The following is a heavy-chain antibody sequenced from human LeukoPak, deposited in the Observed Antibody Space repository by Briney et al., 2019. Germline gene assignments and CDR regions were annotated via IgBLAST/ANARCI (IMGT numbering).Heavy chain of an antibody. J-gene: IGHJ4*02. V-gene: IGHV4-31*03. CDR3: ARQEMATTPWDY. CDR1: GAYISSGDSF. CDR2: ISYSGST. Sequence: SETLSLTCTVSGAYISSGDSFWNWIRQHPGKGVERIGYISYSGSTYYNPSLKSRVTMSVDTSTNQFSLKLSSVTAADTALYYCARQEMATTPWDYRGQGTLVTVSS. D-gene: IGHD5-24*01.